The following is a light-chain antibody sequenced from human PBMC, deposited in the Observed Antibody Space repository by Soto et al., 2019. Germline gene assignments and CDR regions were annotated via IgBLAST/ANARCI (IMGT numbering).Light chain of an antibody. CDR3: QQSYSSPIT. CDR1: QSVSNY. V-gene: IGKV1-39*01. J-gene: IGKJ5*01. Sequence: DIQLTQSPSSLSASVGDRVTITCRAGQSVSNYLNWYQHKPARAPKLLIYAASSLESGVPSRFSGSRSATDFTLTISSLQPEDFATYYCQQSYSSPITFGQGTRLEI. CDR2: AAS.